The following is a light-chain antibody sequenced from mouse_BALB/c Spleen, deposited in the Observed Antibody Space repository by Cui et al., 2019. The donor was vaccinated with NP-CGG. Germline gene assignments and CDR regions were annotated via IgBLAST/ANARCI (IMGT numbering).Light chain of an antibody. V-gene: IGLV1*01. CDR2: GTN. CDR1: TGAVTTSNY. J-gene: IGLJ1*01. Sequence: VTHAHPLTTSPGETVTLTCRSSTGAVTTSNYANWVQEKPDHLFTGLIGGTNNRPPGVPARFSGSLIGDKAALTITGAQTEDEAIYFCALWYSNHWVFGGGTKLTVL. CDR3: ALWYSNHWV.